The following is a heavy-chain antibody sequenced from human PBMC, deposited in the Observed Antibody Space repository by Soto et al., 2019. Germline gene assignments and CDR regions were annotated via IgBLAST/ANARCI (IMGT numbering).Heavy chain of an antibody. Sequence: QVQLVESGGGLVKPGGSLRLTCAASGFSISDHYMSWIRQAPGKGLEWVSYSSNSGTFTKYADSVKGRFSISRDNAKNSLYLEINSLRGEDTAICYCARSGDNYNVLDYWGQGTPVTVSS. CDR3: ARSGDNYNVLDY. CDR2: SSNSGTFT. V-gene: IGHV3-11*05. D-gene: IGHD3-10*02. CDR1: GFSISDHY. J-gene: IGHJ4*02.